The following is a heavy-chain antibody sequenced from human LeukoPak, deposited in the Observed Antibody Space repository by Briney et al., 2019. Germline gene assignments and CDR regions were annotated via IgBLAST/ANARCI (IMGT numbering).Heavy chain of an antibody. CDR2: IYPGNSDT. Sequence: ESLKISFKGSGXRFTSYWIAWVRQMPGKGLERMGIIYPGNSDTRYSPSFQGQVTISVDKSITTAYLQWRSLTASDTAMYYCARLGYSGSYFGAFDIWGQGTVVTVSP. D-gene: IGHD1-26*01. J-gene: IGHJ3*02. CDR1: GXRFTSYW. V-gene: IGHV5-51*01. CDR3: ARLGYSGSYFGAFDI.